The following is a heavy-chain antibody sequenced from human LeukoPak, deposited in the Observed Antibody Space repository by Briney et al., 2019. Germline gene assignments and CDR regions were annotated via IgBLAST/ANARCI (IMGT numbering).Heavy chain of an antibody. Sequence: PSETLSLTCTVSGGSISSYYWSWVRQPPGKGLEWIGHIYYSGSTNYNPSFKSRVTISVDTSKNQFSLKLSSVTAADTAVYYCARHAEGSGGSCYTGFSDYWGQGTLVTVSS. CDR2: IYYSGST. D-gene: IGHD2-15*01. CDR1: GGSISSYY. V-gene: IGHV4-59*08. CDR3: ARHAEGSGGSCYTGFSDY. J-gene: IGHJ4*02.